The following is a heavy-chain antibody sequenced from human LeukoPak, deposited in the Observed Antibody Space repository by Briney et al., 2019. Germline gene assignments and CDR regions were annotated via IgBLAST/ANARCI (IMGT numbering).Heavy chain of an antibody. D-gene: IGHD5-24*01. CDR1: GDSIISKRYY. V-gene: IGHV4-39*01. Sequence: PSETLSLTCTVSGDSIISKRYYWGWIRQSPGKGLEWVGSSYYSGSTYYNPSLKSRVTISVDTSRNQFSLNLRSVAAADTALYYCARLSVNPNGYRLGWFAPWGQGTLVAVST. CDR3: ARLSVNPNGYRLGWFAP. CDR2: SYYSGST. J-gene: IGHJ5*02.